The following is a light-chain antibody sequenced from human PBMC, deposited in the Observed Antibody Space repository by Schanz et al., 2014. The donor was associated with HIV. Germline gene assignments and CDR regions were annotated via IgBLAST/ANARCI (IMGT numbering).Light chain of an antibody. V-gene: IGLV1-51*01. J-gene: IGLJ3*02. CDR2: DSR. Sequence: QSVLTQPPSVSAAPGQKVTISCSGSSSNIGNNYVSWYQQLPGTAPELLIYDSRKRPSEIPDRFSGSKSGTSATLGITGLQTGDEADYYCGTWDSNLNDWLFGGGTKVTVL. CDR1: SSNIGNNY. CDR3: GTWDSNLNDWL.